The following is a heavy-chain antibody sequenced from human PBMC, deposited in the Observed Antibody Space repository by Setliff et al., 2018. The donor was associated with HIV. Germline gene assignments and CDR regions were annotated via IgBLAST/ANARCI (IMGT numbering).Heavy chain of an antibody. CDR3: ARVARVHPFDP. Sequence: SETLSLTCSVFGGSMNSHYWGWIRQPPGKGLEWIGLIYYTGIPTYNTSLKSRVTMSVDRSKNQFSLRLTSVTAADTAMYYCARVARVHPFDPWGQGTVVTVSS. CDR1: GGSMNSHY. J-gene: IGHJ5*02. V-gene: IGHV4-59*11. CDR2: IYYTGIP.